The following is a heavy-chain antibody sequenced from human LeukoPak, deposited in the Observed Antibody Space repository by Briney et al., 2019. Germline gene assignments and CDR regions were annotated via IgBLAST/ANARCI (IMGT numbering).Heavy chain of an antibody. J-gene: IGHJ4*02. V-gene: IGHV3-30*18. Sequence: GGSLRLSCAASGLTFSSYGMHWVRQAPGKGLEWVAVISYDGSNKYYADSVKGRFTISRDNSKNTLYLQMNSLRAEDTAVYYCAKDRQAMVRGVMMNYWGQGTLVTVSS. D-gene: IGHD3-10*01. CDR3: AKDRQAMVRGVMMNY. CDR2: ISYDGSNK. CDR1: GLTFSSYG.